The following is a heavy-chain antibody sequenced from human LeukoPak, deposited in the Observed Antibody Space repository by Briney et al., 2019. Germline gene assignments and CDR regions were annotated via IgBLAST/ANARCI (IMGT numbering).Heavy chain of an antibody. J-gene: IGHJ4*02. CDR1: DCTFTSYG. V-gene: IGHV1-18*01. CDR3: ARSSSVTIPGYYFDY. D-gene: IGHD2-21*01. Sequence: GASVKVSCKASDCTFTSYGISWVRQAPGQGLEWMGWISAYNGNTNYAQKFQGRVTVTTDTSTSTAYMELRSLRSDDTAVYYCARSSSVTIPGYYFDYWGQGTLVTVSS. CDR2: ISAYNGNT.